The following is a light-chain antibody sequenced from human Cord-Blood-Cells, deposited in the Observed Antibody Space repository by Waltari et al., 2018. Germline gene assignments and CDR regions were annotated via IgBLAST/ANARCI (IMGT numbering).Light chain of an antibody. CDR2: CNK. V-gene: IGLV1-44*01. J-gene: IGLJ3*02. CDR1: SSNIGSNT. Sequence: QSVLTQPPSASGTPGQRVTISCSGSSSNIGSNTVNWYQQLPGTAPKPLIYCNKQRPPGVPDRFSGSKSGTSASLAISGLQSEDEADYYCAAWDDSLNGPVFGGGTKLTVL. CDR3: AAWDDSLNGPV.